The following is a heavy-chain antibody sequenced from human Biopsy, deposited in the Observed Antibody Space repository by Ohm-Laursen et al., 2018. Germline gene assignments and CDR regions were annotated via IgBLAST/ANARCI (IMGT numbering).Heavy chain of an antibody. Sequence: SETLSLTWPVSGGTISSSTTYYWAWLRQPPGRGLVWIGSIYNTETTFYNPSLKSRVTISVNTSTIQFSLKMSSVTAADTALYFCARHPTGFWFDPWGHGTLVTVSS. J-gene: IGHJ5*02. V-gene: IGHV4-39*01. CDR3: ARHPTGFWFDP. CDR2: IYNTETT. CDR1: GGTISSSTTYY.